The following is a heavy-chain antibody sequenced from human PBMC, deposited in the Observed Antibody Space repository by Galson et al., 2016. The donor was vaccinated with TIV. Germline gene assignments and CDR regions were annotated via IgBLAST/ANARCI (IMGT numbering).Heavy chain of an antibody. V-gene: IGHV4-31*03. CDR2: IYYSGGTYSGNT. Sequence: TLSLTCTVSGGSISSGGYYWNWIRQHPGKGLEWIGYIYYSGGTYSGNTYYNPSLKSRVTISVDTSMNQFSLKLNSVTAAYTAVYYCARDQSDYGLDGFDIWGQGTMVTVSS. CDR1: GGSISSGGYY. D-gene: IGHD4/OR15-4a*01. J-gene: IGHJ3*02. CDR3: ARDQSDYGLDGFDI.